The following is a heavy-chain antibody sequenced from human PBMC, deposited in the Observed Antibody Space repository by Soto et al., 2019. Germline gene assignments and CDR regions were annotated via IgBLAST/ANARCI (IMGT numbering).Heavy chain of an antibody. J-gene: IGHJ6*02. CDR1: GGTFSSYA. V-gene: IGHV1-69*06. Sequence: QVQLVQSGAEVKKPGSSVKVSCKASGGTFSSYAISWVRQAPGQGLEWMGGIIPSFGTANYAQKFQGRVTITADKSTSKACKELSSLRSEATAVYYCAALVCNYDSSGYSPHYYGMGVWGRGTRVSVSS. D-gene: IGHD3-22*01. CDR2: IIPSFGTA. CDR3: AALVCNYDSSGYSPHYYGMGV.